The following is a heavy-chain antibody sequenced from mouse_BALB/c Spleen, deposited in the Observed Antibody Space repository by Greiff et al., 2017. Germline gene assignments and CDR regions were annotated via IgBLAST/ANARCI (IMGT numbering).Heavy chain of an antibody. CDR3: ARHYRSYAMDY. CDR2: ISSGSSTI. CDR1: GFAFSSYD. V-gene: IGHV5-12-1*01. J-gene: IGHJ4*01. D-gene: IGHD2-14*01. Sequence: DVHLVESGGGLVKPGGSLKLSCAASGFAFSSYDMSWVRQTPEKRLEWVAYISSGSSTIYYADTVKGRFTISRDNPKNTLFLQMTSLRSEDTAMYYCARHYRSYAMDYWGQGTSVTVSS.